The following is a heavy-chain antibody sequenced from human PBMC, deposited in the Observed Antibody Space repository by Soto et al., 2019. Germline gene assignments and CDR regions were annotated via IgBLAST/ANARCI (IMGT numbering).Heavy chain of an antibody. CDR2: MSPKRGNT. D-gene: IGHD1-20*01. Sequence: QVQLVQSGAEVKKPGASVKVSCKASGYTFTNHEITWVRQAIGQGLEWMGWMSPKRGNTAYAQKFQGRVAMTRHTSISTAYLDLGSLTSEDTGVYYCASGAYNWNDYAYWGQGTLVSVSS. CDR1: GYTFTNHE. CDR3: ASGAYNWNDYAY. V-gene: IGHV1-8*01. J-gene: IGHJ4*02.